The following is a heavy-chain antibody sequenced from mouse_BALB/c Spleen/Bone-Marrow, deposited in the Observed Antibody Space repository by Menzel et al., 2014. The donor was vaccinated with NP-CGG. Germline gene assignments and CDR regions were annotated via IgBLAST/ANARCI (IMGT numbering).Heavy chain of an antibody. CDR2: ISYSANT. V-gene: IGHV3-2*02. Sequence: ESGPGLVKPSQSLSLTCTVTGYSITSDYAWNWIRQFPGNKLEWMGYISYSANTNYNPPLKGRISITRDTSKNQFFLQLNSVTAEDTATYYCTRGTTAGFAYWGLGTLVTVSA. J-gene: IGHJ3*01. CDR3: TRGTTAGFAY. CDR1: GYSITSDYA. D-gene: IGHD1-2*01.